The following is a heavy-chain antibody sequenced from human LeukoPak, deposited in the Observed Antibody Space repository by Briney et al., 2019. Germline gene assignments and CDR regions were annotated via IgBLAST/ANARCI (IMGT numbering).Heavy chain of an antibody. CDR2: IDKDGNEN. CDR1: GFSFATYW. J-gene: IGHJ4*02. D-gene: IGHD5-24*01. CDR3: TRDIVWLQLEY. V-gene: IGHV3-7*01. Sequence: GGSLRLSCAASGFSFATYWMVWVRQAPGKGLEWVASIDKDGNENAYADAVRGRFTISRDKIRESLYLQMSSLRVEDTAVYYCTRDIVWLQLEYWGQGALVTV.